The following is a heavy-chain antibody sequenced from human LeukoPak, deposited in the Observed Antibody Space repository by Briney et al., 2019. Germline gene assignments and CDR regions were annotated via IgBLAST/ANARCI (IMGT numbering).Heavy chain of an antibody. J-gene: IGHJ5*02. V-gene: IGHV6-1*01. Sequence: SQTLSLTCAISGDSVSSNSAAWNWIRQSPSRGLEWLGRTYYRSKWYNDYAVSVKSRITINPDTSKNQFPLQLNSVTPEDTAVYYCARDMDDIVVVPAARNSFDPWGQGTLVTVSS. CDR2: TYYRSKWYN. CDR3: ARDMDDIVVVPAARNSFDP. D-gene: IGHD2-2*01. CDR1: GDSVSSNSAA.